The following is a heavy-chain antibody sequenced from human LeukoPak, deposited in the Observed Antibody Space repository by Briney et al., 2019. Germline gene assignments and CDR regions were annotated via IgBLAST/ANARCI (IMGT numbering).Heavy chain of an antibody. Sequence: SETLSLTCAVYGGSFSGDFWSWIRQSPGKGLEWIGEINHGGSTTYNPSLQSRVTMSVDTSTNQISLKMTSVTATDTAVYFCARVIYYYASSGYTFDYWGQGALVTVSS. V-gene: IGHV4-34*01. CDR1: GGSFSGDF. J-gene: IGHJ4*02. CDR3: ARVIYYYASSGYTFDY. D-gene: IGHD3-22*01. CDR2: INHGGST.